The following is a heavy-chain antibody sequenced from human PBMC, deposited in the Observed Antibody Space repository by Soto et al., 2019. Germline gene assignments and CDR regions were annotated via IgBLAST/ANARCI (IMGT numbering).Heavy chain of an antibody. CDR3: AKGFYDSNYALNY. CDR1: GFTFSTFD. CDR2: ISASGGST. Sequence: EVQLLESGGGLVQPGGSLRVSCVASGFTFSTFDMSWARQAPGKGLEWVSGISASGGSTYYADSVKGRFSISRDNSKNTLYLQMNSLSAEDTAVYHCAKGFYDSNYALNYWGQGTLVSVSS. V-gene: IGHV3-23*01. D-gene: IGHD3-22*01. J-gene: IGHJ4*02.